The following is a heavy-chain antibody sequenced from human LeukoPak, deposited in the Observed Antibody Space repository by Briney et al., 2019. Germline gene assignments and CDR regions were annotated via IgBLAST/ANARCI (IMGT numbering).Heavy chain of an antibody. D-gene: IGHD3-22*01. Sequence: GGSLRLSCAASGFTFSSYAMHWVRKAPGKGLEWVAVISYDGSNKYYADSVKGRFTISRDNSKNTLYLQMNSLRAEDTAVYYCARSGCGDSSGYYYGGDYWGQGTLVTVSS. CDR1: GFTFSSYA. CDR3: ARSGCGDSSGYYYGGDY. J-gene: IGHJ4*02. CDR2: ISYDGSNK. V-gene: IGHV3-30-3*01.